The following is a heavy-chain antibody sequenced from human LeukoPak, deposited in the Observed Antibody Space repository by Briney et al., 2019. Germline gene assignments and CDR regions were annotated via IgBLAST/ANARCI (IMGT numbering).Heavy chain of an antibody. D-gene: IGHD6-19*01. V-gene: IGHV3-7*01. CDR1: GFTFSSYW. J-gene: IGHJ4*02. CDR2: IKQDGSEK. CDR3: ARVRGYSSCWTRYYFDY. Sequence: GGSLRLSCAASGFTFSSYWMSWVRQAPGKGLEWVANIKQDGSEKYYVDSVKGRFTISRDNAKNSLYLQMNSLRAEDTAVYYCARVRGYSSCWTRYYFDYWGQGTLVTVSS.